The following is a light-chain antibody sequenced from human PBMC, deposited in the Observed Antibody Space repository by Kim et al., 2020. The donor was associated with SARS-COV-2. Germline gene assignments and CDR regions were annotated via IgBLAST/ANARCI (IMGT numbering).Light chain of an antibody. J-gene: IGKJ1*01. CDR1: QSVGNSY. CDR3: QQSGSSPWT. CDR2: GTS. Sequence: SPGERATLACRASQSVGNSYLAWYKQKPGQSPRLLIYGTSSRATGIPDRFSGSGSGTDFTLTINRLEPGDFAVYYCQQSGSSPWTFGQGTKVDIK. V-gene: IGKV3-20*01.